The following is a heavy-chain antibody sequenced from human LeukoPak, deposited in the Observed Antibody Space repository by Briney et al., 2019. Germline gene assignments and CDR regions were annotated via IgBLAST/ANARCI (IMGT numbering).Heavy chain of an antibody. CDR3: AKDSPRDDYVRGIYRYSRRGLDI. Sequence: GASVKVSCKASGYEFSSYGIRWVRQAPGQGLEWMGWISAYNGKTKHAAKFQGRLTMTTETSTSIAYKELRSLTSGDTAVYYCAKDSPRDDYVRGIYRYSRRGLDIWGQGKLVTASS. V-gene: IGHV1-18*01. CDR2: ISAYNGKT. CDR1: GYEFSSYG. D-gene: IGHD3-16*02. J-gene: IGHJ3*02.